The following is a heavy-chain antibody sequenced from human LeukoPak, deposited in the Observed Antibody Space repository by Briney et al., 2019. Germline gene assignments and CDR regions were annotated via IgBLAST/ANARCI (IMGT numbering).Heavy chain of an antibody. D-gene: IGHD6-19*01. CDR1: GFTFSSYA. V-gene: IGHV3-23*01. Sequence: GGSLRLSCAASGFTFSSYAMSWVRQAPGKGPEWVSVISGSGGGTYYADSVKGRFTISRDNSKDTLYLQMSSLRAEDTAIYYCARALYNRGWYPDYFDSWGQGALVTVSS. CDR3: ARALYNRGWYPDYFDS. CDR2: ISGSGGGT. J-gene: IGHJ4*02.